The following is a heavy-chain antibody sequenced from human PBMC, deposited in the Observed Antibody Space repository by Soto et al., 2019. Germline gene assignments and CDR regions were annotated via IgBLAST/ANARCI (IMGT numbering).Heavy chain of an antibody. CDR3: AREYFHYDFWSGYSGVVSYFDY. CDR2: INPNSGGT. V-gene: IGHV1-2*04. J-gene: IGHJ4*02. Sequence: QVQLVQSGAEVKKPGASVKVSCKASGYTFTGYYMHWVRQAPGQGLEWMGWINPNSGGTNYAQKFQGWVTMTRDTSISTAYMGLSRLRADVTAVYYCAREYFHYDFWSGYSGVVSYFDYWGQGTLVTVSS. D-gene: IGHD3-3*01. CDR1: GYTFTGYY.